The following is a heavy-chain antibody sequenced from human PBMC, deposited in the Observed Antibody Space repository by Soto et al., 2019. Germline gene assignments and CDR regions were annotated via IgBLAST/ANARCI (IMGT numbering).Heavy chain of an antibody. CDR3: ARDSRMYYDFWSGPTFYVAFDI. Sequence: ASVKVSCKASGYTFTSYGISWVRQAPGQGLEWIGWISAYNGNTNYAQKLQGRVTMTTDTSTSTAYMELRSLRSDDTAVYYCARDSRMYYDFWSGPTFYVAFDIWGQGTMVTVSS. CDR1: GYTFTSYG. J-gene: IGHJ3*02. D-gene: IGHD3-3*01. V-gene: IGHV1-18*01. CDR2: ISAYNGNT.